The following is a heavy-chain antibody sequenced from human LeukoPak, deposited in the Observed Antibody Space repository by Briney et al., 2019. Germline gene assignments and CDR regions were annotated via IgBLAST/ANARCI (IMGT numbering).Heavy chain of an antibody. Sequence: SETLSLTCTVSGGSISSYYWSWLPQPAGKGLEWIGRIYTSGSTNYNPSLTSRVPMSLDTSNNQFSLKLSSVTAADTAVYYCARDRLMVYAGPWFDPWGQGTLVTVSS. CDR1: GGSISSYY. D-gene: IGHD2-8*01. CDR3: ARDRLMVYAGPWFDP. CDR2: IYTSGST. J-gene: IGHJ5*02. V-gene: IGHV4-4*07.